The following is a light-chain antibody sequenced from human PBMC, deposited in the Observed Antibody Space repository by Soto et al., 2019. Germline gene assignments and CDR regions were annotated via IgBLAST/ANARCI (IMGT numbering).Light chain of an antibody. V-gene: IGKV1-33*01. CDR3: QQYDNLPS. J-gene: IGKJ3*01. Sequence: DIQMTQSPYSLSANLRDKGTNTCQASQDISNYLNWYQQKPGKAPKLLIYDASNLETGVPSRFSGSGSGTDFTFTISSLQPEDIATYYCQQYDNLPSFGPGTKVDIK. CDR1: QDISNY. CDR2: DAS.